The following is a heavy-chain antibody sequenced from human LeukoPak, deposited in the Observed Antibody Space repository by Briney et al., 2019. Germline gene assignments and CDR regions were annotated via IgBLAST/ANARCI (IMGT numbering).Heavy chain of an antibody. Sequence: PGGSLRLSCAASGFTFSSYAMHWVRQAPGKGLEWVSAISGSGGSTYYADSVKGRFTISRDNSKNTLYLQMNSLRAEDTAVYYCAKDMGLLRLGELSSPSHFDYWGQGTLVTVSS. CDR2: ISGSGGST. D-gene: IGHD3-16*02. J-gene: IGHJ4*02. CDR1: GFTFSSYA. V-gene: IGHV3-23*01. CDR3: AKDMGLLRLGELSSPSHFDY.